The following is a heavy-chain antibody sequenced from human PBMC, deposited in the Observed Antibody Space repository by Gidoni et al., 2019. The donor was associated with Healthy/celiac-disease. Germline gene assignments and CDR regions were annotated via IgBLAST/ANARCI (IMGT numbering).Heavy chain of an antibody. J-gene: IGHJ4*02. D-gene: IGHD5-12*01. V-gene: IGHV3-21*01. Sequence: EVQLVESGGGLVKHGGALRLAWAASGFPFSSYSMNWVRQAPGQGLECVSSISSSSSYIYYADSVKGRFTISRDNAKNSLYLQMNSLRAEDTAVYYCARVLVAHHDYWGQGTLVTVSS. CDR2: ISSSSSYI. CDR3: ARVLVAHHDY. CDR1: GFPFSSYS.